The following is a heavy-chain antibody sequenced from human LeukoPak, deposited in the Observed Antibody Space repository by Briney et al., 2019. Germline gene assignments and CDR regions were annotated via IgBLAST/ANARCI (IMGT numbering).Heavy chain of an antibody. V-gene: IGHV3-43*01. CDR2: ITWDGSST. CDR1: GFNFDDYT. Sequence: HTGGSLKLSCAASGFNFDDYTMHWVRQGPGKGLEWISLITWDGSSTYYADSTRGRFTISRDNSKNSLYLQLNSLRTEDTAFYYCGKDRSLGYSGSIDYWGQGTLVTVSS. CDR3: GKDRSLGYSGSIDY. D-gene: IGHD5-12*01. J-gene: IGHJ4*02.